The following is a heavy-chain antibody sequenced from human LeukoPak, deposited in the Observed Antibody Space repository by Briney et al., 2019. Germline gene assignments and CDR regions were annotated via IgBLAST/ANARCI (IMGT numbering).Heavy chain of an antibody. Sequence: GGSLRLSCAASGFTFSNFATSWVRQPPGKGLEWVSTTSGGGSSTLYADSVKGRFTISRDNSRDNSKNTLYLQMNSLRAEDTAVYYCAKGGVTDRRFDYWGQGTLVTVSS. V-gene: IGHV3-23*01. D-gene: IGHD2-21*02. CDR1: GFTFSNFA. CDR3: AKGGVTDRRFDY. CDR2: TSGGGSST. J-gene: IGHJ4*02.